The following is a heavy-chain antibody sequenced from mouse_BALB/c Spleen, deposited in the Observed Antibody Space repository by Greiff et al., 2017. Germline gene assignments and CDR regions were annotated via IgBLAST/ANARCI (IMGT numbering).Heavy chain of an antibody. CDR1: GYTFTDYN. D-gene: IGHD2-1*01. V-gene: IGHV1-18*01. CDR2: INPNNGGT. J-gene: IGHJ1*01. CDR3: ARKGNYGNPSSNFDV. Sequence: VQLQQSGPELVKPGASVKIPCKASGYTFTDYNMDWVKQSHGKSLEWIGDINPNNGGTIYNQKFKGKATLTVDKSSSTAYMELRSLTSEDTAVYYCARKGNYGNPSSNFDVWGAGTTVTVSS.